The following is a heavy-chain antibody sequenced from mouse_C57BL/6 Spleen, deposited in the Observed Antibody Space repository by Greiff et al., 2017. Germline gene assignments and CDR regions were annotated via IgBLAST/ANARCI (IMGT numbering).Heavy chain of an antibody. CDR3: ARSEGGLGAMDY. Sequence: QVQLKQPGAELVKPGASVKLSCKASGYTFTSYWMHWVKQRPGQGLEWIGMIHPNSGSTNYNEKFKSKATLTVDKSSSTAYMQLSSLTSEDSAVYYCARSEGGLGAMDYWGQGTSVTVAS. V-gene: IGHV1-64*01. D-gene: IGHD4-1*01. CDR1: GYTFTSYW. CDR2: IHPNSGST. J-gene: IGHJ4*01.